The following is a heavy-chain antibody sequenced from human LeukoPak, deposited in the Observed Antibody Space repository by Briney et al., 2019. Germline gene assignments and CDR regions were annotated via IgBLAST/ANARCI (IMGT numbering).Heavy chain of an antibody. CDR2: IIPIFGTA. CDR3: AAPLSRTVVKGAFDY. CDR1: GGTFSSYA. D-gene: IGHD4-23*01. Sequence: GASVKVSCKASGGTFSSYAISWVRQAPGQGLEWMGGIIPIFGTANYAQKFQGRVTITADESTSTAYMELSSLRSEDTAVYYCAAPLSRTVVKGAFDYWGQGTLVTVSS. J-gene: IGHJ4*02. V-gene: IGHV1-69*13.